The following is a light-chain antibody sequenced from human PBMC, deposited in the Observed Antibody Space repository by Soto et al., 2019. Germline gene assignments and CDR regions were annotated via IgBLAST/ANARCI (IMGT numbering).Light chain of an antibody. V-gene: IGKV1-5*01. CDR3: QQYDTYPWT. CDR1: QRMSAW. CDR2: DAS. J-gene: IGKJ1*01. Sequence: DIQMTQSPTTLSASVGDRVIXTCRASQRMSAWLAWYQQKPGKAPTLLIYDASSLENGVPSRFSGSGSGTDFTLTISSLQPNDFATYYCQQYDTYPWTFGQGTKVEIK.